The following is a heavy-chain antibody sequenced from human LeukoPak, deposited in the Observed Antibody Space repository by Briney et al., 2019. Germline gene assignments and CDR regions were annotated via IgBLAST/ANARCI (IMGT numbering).Heavy chain of an antibody. CDR3: ASPTDDSSGYEEYFQH. Sequence: GGSLRLSCAASGFTFSSYAMHWVRQAPGKGLEWVAVISYDGSNKYYADSVKGRFTISRDNSKNTLYLQMNSLRAEDTAVYYCASPTDDSSGYEEYFQHWGQGTLVTVSP. V-gene: IGHV3-30-3*01. CDR2: ISYDGSNK. J-gene: IGHJ1*01. D-gene: IGHD3-22*01. CDR1: GFTFSSYA.